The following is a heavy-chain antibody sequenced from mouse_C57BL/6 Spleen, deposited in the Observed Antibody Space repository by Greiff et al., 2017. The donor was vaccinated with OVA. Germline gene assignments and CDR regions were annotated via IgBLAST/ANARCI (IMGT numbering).Heavy chain of an antibody. D-gene: IGHD2-4*01. CDR2: ISNGGGST. Sequence: EVNVVESGGGLVQPGGSLKLSCAASGFTFSDYYMYWVRQTPEKRLEWVAYISNGGGSTYYPDTVKGRFTISRDNAKNTLYLQMSRLKSEDTAMYYCARNDYDVFYAMDYWGQGTSVTVSS. J-gene: IGHJ4*01. CDR3: ARNDYDVFYAMDY. V-gene: IGHV5-12*01. CDR1: GFTFSDYY.